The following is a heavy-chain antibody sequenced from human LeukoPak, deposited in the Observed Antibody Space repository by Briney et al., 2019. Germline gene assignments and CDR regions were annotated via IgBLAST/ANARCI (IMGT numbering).Heavy chain of an antibody. CDR1: GFTFDDYA. V-gene: IGHV3-9*01. CDR3: AKDTNYDYIWGSYLEHVFDI. CDR2: ISWNSGSI. D-gene: IGHD3-16*01. J-gene: IGHJ3*02. Sequence: GGSLRLSCAASGFTFDDYAMHWVRQAPGKGLEWVSGISWNSGSIGYADSVKGRFTISRDNAKNSLYLQMNSLRAEDTALYYCAKDTNYDYIWGSYLEHVFDIWGQGTMVAVSS.